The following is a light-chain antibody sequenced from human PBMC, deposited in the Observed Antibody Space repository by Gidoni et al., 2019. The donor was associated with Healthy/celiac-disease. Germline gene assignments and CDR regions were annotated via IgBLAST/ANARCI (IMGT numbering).Light chain of an antibody. CDR3: AAWDDSLSGNVV. V-gene: IGLV1-47*01. Sequence: PGQRVTISCSGSSSNIGSTYVSWYQQIPGTAPKLLINRNNQRPSGFPDRFSGSKSGASASLAISGLRSEDAADYYCAAWDDSLSGNVVFGGGTKLTVL. CDR2: RNN. CDR1: SSNIGSTY. J-gene: IGLJ2*01.